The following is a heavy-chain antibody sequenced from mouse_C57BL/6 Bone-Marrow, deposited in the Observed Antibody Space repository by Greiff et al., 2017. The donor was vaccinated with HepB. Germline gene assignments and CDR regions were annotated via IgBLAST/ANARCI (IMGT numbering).Heavy chain of an antibody. CDR1: GFSFNTYA. Sequence: GGGLVQPKGSLKLSCAASGFSFNTYAMNWVRQAPGKGLEWVARIRSKSNNYATYYADSVKDRFTISRDDSESMLYLQMNNLKTEDTAMYYCVRHGSSGYVYYAMDYWGQGTSVTVSS. CDR3: VRHGSSGYVYYAMDY. V-gene: IGHV10-1*01. J-gene: IGHJ4*01. CDR2: IRSKSNNYAT. D-gene: IGHD3-2*02.